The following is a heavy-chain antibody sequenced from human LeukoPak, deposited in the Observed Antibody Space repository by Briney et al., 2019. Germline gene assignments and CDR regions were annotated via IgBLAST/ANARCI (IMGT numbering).Heavy chain of an antibody. V-gene: IGHV1-8*01. CDR3: TRAWSGGSDAFDI. CDR2: MNPSSGNT. D-gene: IGHD3-3*01. CDR1: GYTFSNYD. J-gene: IGHJ3*02. Sequence: ASVKVSCKASGYTFSNYDINWVRRATGQGLEWMGWMNPSSGNTGYAQKFQGRVTMTWSTSMTTAYMELSSLRSEDTAMYYCTRAWSGGSDAFDIWGQGTMVTVPS.